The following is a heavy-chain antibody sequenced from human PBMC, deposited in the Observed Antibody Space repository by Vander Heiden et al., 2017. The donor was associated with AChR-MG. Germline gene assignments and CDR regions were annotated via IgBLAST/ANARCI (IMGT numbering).Heavy chain of an antibody. D-gene: IGHD2-21*02. CDR2: INTDGSTT. J-gene: IGHJ3*01. V-gene: IGHV3-74*01. CDR1: AFRFSASG. CDR3: ARDWAYCVGDTC. Sequence: EVELVVSGGGLVQPGGSLRLACAASAFRFSASGMHWVRQAPGKGLVWVSGINTDGSTTIYADSVKGRFTISRDNAKNTLYLQINSLRAEDTAMYYCARDWAYCVGDTCWGQGTMVTVSS.